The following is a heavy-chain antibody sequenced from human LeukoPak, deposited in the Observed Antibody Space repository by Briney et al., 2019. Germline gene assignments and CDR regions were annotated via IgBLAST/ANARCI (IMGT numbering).Heavy chain of an antibody. D-gene: IGHD2-2*01. CDR3: AREKGDCSSTSCSGNWSDP. CDR1: GYTFTGYY. CDR2: INPNSGGT. Sequence: ASVKVSCKASGYTFTGYYMHWVRQAPGQGLEWMRRINPNSGGTNYAQKFQGRVTMTRDTSISTAYMELSRLRSDDTAVYYCAREKGDCSSTSCSGNWSDPWGQGTLVTVSS. J-gene: IGHJ5*02. V-gene: IGHV1-2*06.